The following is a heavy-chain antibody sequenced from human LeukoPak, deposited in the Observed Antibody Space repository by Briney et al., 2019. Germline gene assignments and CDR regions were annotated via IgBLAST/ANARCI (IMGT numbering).Heavy chain of an antibody. D-gene: IGHD3-9*01. Sequence: GGSLRLSCAASGFTFASYALSWVRHAPGKGLEWISGVTSGSGENTFYADPVKGRFTISRDNSKSTLYLQMNSLRAEDTAVYYCVKGGRYLSEGGWGQGTLVTVPS. J-gene: IGHJ4*02. CDR3: VKGGRYLSEGG. V-gene: IGHV3-23*01. CDR1: GFTFASYA. CDR2: VTSGSGENT.